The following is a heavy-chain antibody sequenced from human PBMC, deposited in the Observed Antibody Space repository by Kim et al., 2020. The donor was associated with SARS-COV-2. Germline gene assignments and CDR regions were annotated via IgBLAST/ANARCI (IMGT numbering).Heavy chain of an antibody. V-gene: IGHV1-69*13. CDR1: GGTFSSYA. Sequence: SVKVSCKASGGTFSSYAISWVRQAPGQGLEWMGGIIPIFGTANYAQKFQGRVTITADESTSTAYMELSSLRSEDTAVYYCARDGQEMTTVTYQDYWGQGTLVTVSS. CDR3: ARDGQEMTTVTYQDY. CDR2: IIPIFGTA. D-gene: IGHD4-17*01. J-gene: IGHJ4*02.